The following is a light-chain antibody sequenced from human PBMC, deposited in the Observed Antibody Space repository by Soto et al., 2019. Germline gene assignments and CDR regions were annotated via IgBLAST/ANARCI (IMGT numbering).Light chain of an antibody. J-gene: IGKJ3*01. CDR3: QQYKSASFT. V-gene: IGKV1-27*01. CDR1: QGIRNY. CDR2: AAS. Sequence: DIQMTQSPSSLSASVGDRVTITCRASQGIRNYLAWYQQKPGQVPKLLIYAASTLQPGVPSRFSGGGSGTDFTLTILNLQPEDVATYYCQQYKSASFTFGPGTKVDIK.